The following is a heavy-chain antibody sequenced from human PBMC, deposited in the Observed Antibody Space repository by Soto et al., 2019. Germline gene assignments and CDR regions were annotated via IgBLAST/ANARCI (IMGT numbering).Heavy chain of an antibody. J-gene: IGHJ6*02. CDR2: LWSDGIKT. V-gene: IGHV3-33*01. CDR1: GFSLSRYG. Sequence: GGSLRLSCTASGFSLSRYGLHWVRQAPGKGLEWVAGLWSDGIKTSYTDSVKGRFTISRDTSKNMLYLQMNSLGAEDPAVYYCARGSIIRLMDVCGQGSTVIVSS. D-gene: IGHD3-10*01. CDR3: ARGSIIRLMDV.